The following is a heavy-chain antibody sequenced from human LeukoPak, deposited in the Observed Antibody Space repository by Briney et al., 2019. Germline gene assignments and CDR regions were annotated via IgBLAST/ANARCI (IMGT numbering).Heavy chain of an antibody. J-gene: IGHJ4*02. CDR3: ARERYSRGWYPFEF. CDR2: IYGSGSA. Sequence: SETLSLTCTVSGDSISSFYWSWIRQPAGKGLEWIGRIYGSGSAKYNPSLKSRGTISGDTSKNQISLKLTSVTAADTAVYFCARERYSRGWYPFEFWGQGTLVTVSS. CDR1: GDSISSFY. D-gene: IGHD6-19*01. V-gene: IGHV4-4*07.